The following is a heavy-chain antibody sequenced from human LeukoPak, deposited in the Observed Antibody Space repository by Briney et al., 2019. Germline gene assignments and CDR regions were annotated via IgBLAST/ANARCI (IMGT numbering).Heavy chain of an antibody. D-gene: IGHD3-3*01. J-gene: IGHJ4*02. Sequence: GASVKVSCKASGGTFSSYAISWVRQAPGQGLEWMGGIIPIFGTANYAQKFQGRVTITRDTSASTAYMELSSLRSEDTAVYYCAREGTLTSYYDFWSGTYYSDYWGQGTLVTVSS. V-gene: IGHV1-69*05. CDR3: AREGTLTSYYDFWSGTYYSDY. CDR1: GGTFSSYA. CDR2: IIPIFGTA.